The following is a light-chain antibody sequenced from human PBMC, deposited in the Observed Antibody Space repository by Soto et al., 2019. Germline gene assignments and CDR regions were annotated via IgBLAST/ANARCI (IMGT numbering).Light chain of an antibody. CDR3: QKYNSAPLT. CDR1: QSISRY. CDR2: SAS. V-gene: IGKV1-39*01. Sequence: DLQMTQSPSSLSASVGDRFTVTCRAGQSISRYLNWYQQRPGKAPKXXIYSASSLQTGVPSRFSGSGSGTDFTLTISSLQTEDVAAYYCQKYNSAPLTFGGGTKVDIK. J-gene: IGKJ4*01.